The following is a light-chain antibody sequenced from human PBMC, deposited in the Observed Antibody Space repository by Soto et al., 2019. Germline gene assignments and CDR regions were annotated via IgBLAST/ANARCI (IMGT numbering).Light chain of an antibody. CDR1: QSVSSSY. J-gene: IGKJ2*01. CDR3: KQYGSSPPYT. Sequence: EIVLTQSPGTLSLSPGERGTLSCRASQSVSSSYLAWYQQKPGQAPRLLIYGASSRATGIPDRFSGSGSGTDFTLTISRLEPEDFAVYYCKQYGSSPPYTFGQGTKLEIK. CDR2: GAS. V-gene: IGKV3-20*01.